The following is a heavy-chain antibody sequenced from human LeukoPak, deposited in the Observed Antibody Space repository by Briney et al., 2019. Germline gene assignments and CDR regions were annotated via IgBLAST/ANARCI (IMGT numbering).Heavy chain of an antibody. J-gene: IGHJ4*02. V-gene: IGHV3-66*02. CDR2: IYSGGST. CDR3: ARATFFGRTFDY. CDR1: GFTVSSNY. D-gene: IGHD3-10*01. Sequence: GESLRLSCAASGFTVSSNYMSWVRQAPGKGLEWVSVIYSGGSTYYADSVKGRFTISRDNSKNTLYLQMNSLRAEDTAVYYCARATFFGRTFDYWGQGTLVTVSS.